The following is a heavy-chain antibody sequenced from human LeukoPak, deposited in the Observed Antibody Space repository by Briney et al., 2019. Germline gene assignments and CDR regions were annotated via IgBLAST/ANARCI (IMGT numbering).Heavy chain of an antibody. CDR3: ARAESGSGSYYDAFDI. D-gene: IGHD3-10*01. J-gene: IGHJ3*02. V-gene: IGHV4-30-2*01. Sequence: SETLSLTCAVSGGSISSGGYSWSWIRQPPGKGLEWSGYIYHSGSTYYNPSLKSRVTISVDRSKNQFSLKLSSVTAADTAVYYCARAESGSGSYYDAFDIWGQGTMVTVSS. CDR2: IYHSGST. CDR1: GGSISSGGYS.